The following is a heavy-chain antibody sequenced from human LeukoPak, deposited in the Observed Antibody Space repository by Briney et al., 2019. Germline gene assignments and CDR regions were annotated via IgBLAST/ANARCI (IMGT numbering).Heavy chain of an antibody. D-gene: IGHD3-3*01. J-gene: IGHJ4*02. CDR3: AKEIFGVVIWSDPSGY. CDR1: GFTFNDYA. Sequence: GGSLRLSCAASGFTFNDYAMSWVRQAPGKGLEWVSSVSDTGGSTYYADTVKGRFTISRDNSKNTLFLQMNSLRAEDTAVYYCAKEIFGVVIWSDPSGYWGQGTLVTVSS. V-gene: IGHV3-23*01. CDR2: VSDTGGST.